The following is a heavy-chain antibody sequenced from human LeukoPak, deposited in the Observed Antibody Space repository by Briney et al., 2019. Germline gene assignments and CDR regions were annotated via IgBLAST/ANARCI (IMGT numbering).Heavy chain of an antibody. D-gene: IGHD3-3*01. CDR3: ARAGYYDFWSGYYAFDC. V-gene: IGHV4-38-2*01. J-gene: IGHJ4*02. Sequence: PSETLSLTCAVSGYSISSGYYWGWIRQPPGKGLEWIGSIYHSGSTYYNPSLKSRVTISVDTSKNQFSLKLSSVTAADTAVYYCARAGYYDFWSGYYAFDCWGQGTLVTVSS. CDR1: GYSISSGYY. CDR2: IYHSGST.